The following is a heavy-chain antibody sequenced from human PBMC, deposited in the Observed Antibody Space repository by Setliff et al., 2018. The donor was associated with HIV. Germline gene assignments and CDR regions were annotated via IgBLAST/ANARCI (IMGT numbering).Heavy chain of an antibody. Sequence: PSETLSLTCTVSAGSIRSSTYYWAWIRQPPGKGLEWIGTIYYSGSTYYNPSLKSRATISVDMSKNQFSLRLSSVTAADTAVYYCIIAYSGGWLAPMGFDSWGQGTLVTVSS. V-gene: IGHV4-39*01. J-gene: IGHJ4*02. CDR2: IYYSGST. CDR1: AGSIRSSTYY. CDR3: IIAYSGGWLAPMGFDS. D-gene: IGHD6-19*01.